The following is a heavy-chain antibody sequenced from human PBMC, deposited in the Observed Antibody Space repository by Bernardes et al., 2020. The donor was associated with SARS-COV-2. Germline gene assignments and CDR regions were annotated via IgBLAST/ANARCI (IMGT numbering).Heavy chain of an antibody. V-gene: IGHV3-30*18. CDR2: ISYEGSIQ. D-gene: IGHD2-2*01. Sequence: GGSPRLSREASGFTFNNFGMHWVRQAPGKGLEWVAVISYEGSIQHYADTVKGRFTISRDSSKNTVYLQMNTLRPEDTAVYCCAKLRSVLWIHPYYNAMDAWGQGTTVTVSS. CDR1: GFTFNNFG. CDR3: AKLRSVLWIHPYYNAMDA. J-gene: IGHJ6*02.